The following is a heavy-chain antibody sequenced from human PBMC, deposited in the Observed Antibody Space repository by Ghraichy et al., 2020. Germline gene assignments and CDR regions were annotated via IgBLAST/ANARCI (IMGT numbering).Heavy chain of an antibody. J-gene: IGHJ4*02. V-gene: IGHV4-34*01. Sequence: GSLRLSCAVYGGSFSGYYWSWIRQPPGKGLEWIGEINHSGSTNYNPSLKSRVTISVDTSKNQFSLKLSSVTAADTAVYYCARASYDSSGYYYGNLKFDYWGQGTLVTVSS. CDR1: GGSFSGYY. CDR2: INHSGST. CDR3: ARASYDSSGYYYGNLKFDY. D-gene: IGHD3-22*01.